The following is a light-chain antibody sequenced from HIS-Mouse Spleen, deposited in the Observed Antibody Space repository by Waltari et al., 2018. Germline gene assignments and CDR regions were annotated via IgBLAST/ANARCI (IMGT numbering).Light chain of an antibody. CDR3: QQYNNWPPT. J-gene: IGKJ4*01. CDR2: GAS. V-gene: IGKV3-15*01. CDR1: QSVSSN. Sequence: EIVMTQSPATLSVSPGERATLSCRASQSVSSNLAWYQQKPGQAPRLLLYGASTRATGIPARFSGSGSGTEFTLTISSLQSEDFAVYYCQQYNNWPPTFGGGTKVEIK.